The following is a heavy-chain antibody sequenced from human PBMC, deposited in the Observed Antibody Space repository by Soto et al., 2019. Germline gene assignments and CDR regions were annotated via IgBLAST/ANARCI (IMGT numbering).Heavy chain of an antibody. CDR3: ATDSFRSGIAVAGNY. CDR1: GFTFGSYA. CDR2: ISFGGGST. J-gene: IGHJ4*02. V-gene: IGHV3-23*01. Sequence: GGSLTLSCAATGFTFGSYAMTWVRQAPGKGLEWVSAISFGGGSTYYADSVKGRFTISRDNSKNTLYLQMTSLRAEDTAIYYCATDSFRSGIAVAGNYWGQGT. D-gene: IGHD6-19*01.